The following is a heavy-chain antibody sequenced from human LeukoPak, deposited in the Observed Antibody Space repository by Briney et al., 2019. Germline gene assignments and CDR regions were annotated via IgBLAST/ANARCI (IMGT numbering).Heavy chain of an antibody. D-gene: IGHD3-22*01. Sequence: GGSLRLSCAASGFTFSSYGMHWVRQAPGKGLEWVAFIRYDGSNKYYADSVKGRFTISRDNSKNTLYLKMNSLRAEDTAVYYCAKDSPIVVIGPYYFDYWGQGTLVTVSS. CDR2: IRYDGSNK. V-gene: IGHV3-30*02. CDR3: AKDSPIVVIGPYYFDY. CDR1: GFTFSSYG. J-gene: IGHJ4*02.